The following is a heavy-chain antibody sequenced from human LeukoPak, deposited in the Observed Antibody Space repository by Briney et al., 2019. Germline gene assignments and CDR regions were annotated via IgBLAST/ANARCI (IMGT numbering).Heavy chain of an antibody. CDR3: ARTSTTSGRLRCFDP. CDR1: GFTFSDYN. D-gene: IGHD3-10*01. CDR2: ISRSGSTK. V-gene: IGHV3-11*01. J-gene: IGHJ5*02. Sequence: PGGSLRLSCAASGFTFSDYNMRWIRQAPGKGLEWVSSISRSGSTKYYADSVKGRFTISRDNAKNSLFLQMNSLRAEDTAVYYCARTSTTSGRLRCFDPWGQGTLVTVSS.